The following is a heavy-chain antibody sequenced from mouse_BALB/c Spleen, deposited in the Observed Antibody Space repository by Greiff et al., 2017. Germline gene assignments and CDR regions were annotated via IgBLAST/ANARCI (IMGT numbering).Heavy chain of an antibody. D-gene: IGHD1-2*01. Sequence: EVQVVESGGGLVKPGGSLKLSCAASGFTFSDYYMYWVRQTPEKRLEWVATISDGGSYTYYPDSVKGRFTISRDNAKNNLYLQMSSLKSEDTAMYYCARDRDPLITTGFAYWGQGTLVTVSA. CDR1: GFTFSDYY. V-gene: IGHV5-4*02. CDR3: ARDRDPLITTGFAY. CDR2: ISDGGSYT. J-gene: IGHJ3*01.